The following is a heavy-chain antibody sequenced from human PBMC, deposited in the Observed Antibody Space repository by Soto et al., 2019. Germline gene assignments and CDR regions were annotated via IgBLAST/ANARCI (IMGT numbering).Heavy chain of an antibody. V-gene: IGHV4-59*01. CDR2: IYYSGST. Sequence: XGTLSLTCTVSGGSISSYYGSWIRQPPGKGLEWTGYIYYSGSTNYNPSLKSRVTISVDTSKNQFSLKLSSVTAADTAVYYCASFDRPWLGYSYGFDYWGQGTLVTVSS. D-gene: IGHD5-18*01. CDR1: GGSISSYY. J-gene: IGHJ4*02. CDR3: ASFDRPWLGYSYGFDY.